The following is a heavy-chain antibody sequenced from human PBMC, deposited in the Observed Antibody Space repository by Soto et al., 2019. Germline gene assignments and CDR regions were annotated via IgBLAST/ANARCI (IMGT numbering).Heavy chain of an antibody. CDR3: AKDFSYKTYGSGTFP. V-gene: IGHV3-23*01. J-gene: IGHJ5*02. CDR1: GFTFDDYA. CDR2: ISGSSGSI. Sequence: GGSLRLSCAASGFTFDDYAMHWVRQAPGKGLEWVSAISGSSGSIYYADSVKGRFTISRDNSKNTLYLQMNSLRAEDTAVYYCAKDFSYKTYGSGTFPWGQGTLVTVSS. D-gene: IGHD3-10*01.